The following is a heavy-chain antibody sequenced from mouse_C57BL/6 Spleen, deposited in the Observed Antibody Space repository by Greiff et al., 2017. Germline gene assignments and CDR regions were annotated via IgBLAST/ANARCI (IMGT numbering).Heavy chain of an antibody. CDR2: IHPNSGST. J-gene: IGHJ3*01. Sequence: VKLQQPGAELVKPGASVKLSCKASGYTFTSYWMHWVKQRPGQGLEWIGMIHPNSGSTNYNEKFKSKATLTVDKSSSTAYMQLSSLTSEDSAVYYCARSLYGGFAYWGQGTLVTVSA. CDR3: ARSLYGGFAY. V-gene: IGHV1-64*01. D-gene: IGHD1-1*01. CDR1: GYTFTSYW.